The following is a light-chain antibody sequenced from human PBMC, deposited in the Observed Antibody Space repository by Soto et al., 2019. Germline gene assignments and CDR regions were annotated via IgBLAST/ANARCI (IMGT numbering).Light chain of an antibody. J-gene: IGKJ1*01. CDR3: QQYQNLWT. CDR2: GAS. CDR1: QSINTN. Sequence: IVMTQSPATLSVSPGERATLSCRASQSINTNLAWYHQEPGQAPRLLIYGASNRATGIPARFSGSGSGTEFTLTINSLQSEDFAVYYCQQYQNLWTFGQGTKVDIK. V-gene: IGKV3-15*01.